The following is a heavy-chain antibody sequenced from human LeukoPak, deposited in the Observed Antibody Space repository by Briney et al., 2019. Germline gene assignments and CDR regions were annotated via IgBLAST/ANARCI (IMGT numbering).Heavy chain of an antibody. V-gene: IGHV3-20*04. CDR2: INWNGGST. J-gene: IGHJ4*02. Sequence: PGGSLRLSCAASGFTFDDYGMSWVRQAPGKGLEWVSGINWNGGSTGYADSVKGRFTISRDNSKNTLYLQMNTLRAEDTAVYYCAKGYYDRSGYATADYWGQGTLVTVSS. CDR3: AKGYYDRSGYATADY. CDR1: GFTFDDYG. D-gene: IGHD3-22*01.